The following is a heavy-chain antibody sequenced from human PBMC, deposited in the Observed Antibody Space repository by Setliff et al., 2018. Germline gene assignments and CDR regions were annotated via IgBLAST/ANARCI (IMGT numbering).Heavy chain of an antibody. V-gene: IGHV4-4*07. CDR1: GGSISSYY. CDR2: IYSSGST. D-gene: IGHD7-27*01. Sequence: SETLSLTCTVSGGSISSYYWSWIRQPAGEGLEWIGRIYSSGSTNYNPSLRSRVTMSVDTSKNHFSLNLTSVTAADTAVYYCARDTGDRAFDYWGQGTLVTSPQ. J-gene: IGHJ4*02. CDR3: ARDTGDRAFDY.